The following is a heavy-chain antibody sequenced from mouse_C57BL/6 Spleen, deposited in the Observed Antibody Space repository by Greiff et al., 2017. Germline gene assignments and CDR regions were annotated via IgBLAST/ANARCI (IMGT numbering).Heavy chain of an antibody. CDR1: GYAFSSSW. J-gene: IGHJ3*01. CDR3: ARSCYYDYDGD. D-gene: IGHD2-4*01. Sequence: QVQLQQSGPELVKPGASVKISCKASGYAFSSSWMNWVKQRPGKGLEWIGRIYPGDGDTNYNGKFKGKATLTADKSSSTASMQLSSLTSEDYAVVFCARSCYYDYDGDWGQGTLVTVSA. V-gene: IGHV1-82*01. CDR2: IYPGDGDT.